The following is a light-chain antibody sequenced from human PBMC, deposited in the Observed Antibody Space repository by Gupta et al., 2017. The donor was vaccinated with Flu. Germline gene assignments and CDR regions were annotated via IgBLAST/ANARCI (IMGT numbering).Light chain of an antibody. CDR2: AAS. Sequence: AIRMTQSPPSFSASTGDRVTITCRASQGISSYLAWYQQKPGKAPKLLIYAASTLQSGVPSRFSGSGSGTDFTLTISCLQSEDFATYYCQHEDSSPYIFGQGTKLEIK. CDR3: QHEDSSPYI. CDR1: QGISSY. V-gene: IGKV1-8*01. J-gene: IGKJ2*01.